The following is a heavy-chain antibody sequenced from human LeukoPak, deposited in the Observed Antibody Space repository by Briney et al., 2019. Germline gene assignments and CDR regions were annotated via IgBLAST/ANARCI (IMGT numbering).Heavy chain of an antibody. V-gene: IGHV4-39*07. D-gene: IGHD1-14*01. Sequence: SETLSLTCSVSGGYISINNYYWGWIRQSPGKGLEWIGSINYSGTTYYNPSLNSRVTMSVDTSKNQFSLKVTSVTAADTAVYYCPRVYNVDVWGKGTTVTISS. J-gene: IGHJ6*04. CDR1: GGYISINNYY. CDR2: INYSGTT. CDR3: PRVYNVDV.